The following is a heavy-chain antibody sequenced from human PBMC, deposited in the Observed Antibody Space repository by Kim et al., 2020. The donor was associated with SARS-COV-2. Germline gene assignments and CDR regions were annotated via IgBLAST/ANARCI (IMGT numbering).Heavy chain of an antibody. J-gene: IGHJ4*02. CDR3: AKFMPMVRRVIITWLDY. D-gene: IGHD3-10*01. V-gene: IGHV3-23*01. Sequence: VKGRFTISRDNSKHTLYLQMNRLRAEDTAVYYCAKFMPMVRRVIITWLDYWGQGTLVTVSS.